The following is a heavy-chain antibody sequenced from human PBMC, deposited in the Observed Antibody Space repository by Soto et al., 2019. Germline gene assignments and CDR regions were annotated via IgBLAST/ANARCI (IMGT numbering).Heavy chain of an antibody. Sequence: EVQLVESGGGLVQPGESLWLSCAASGLTLSSHWMGWVRQAPGTGLEWVATINQDGTERFYVESMKGRSTISRDTAQNSLYLEVHSLRAEDTALYYCARAINSAYDYWGRGALVTVSS. CDR2: INQDGTER. CDR3: ARAINSAYDY. CDR1: GLTLSSHW. D-gene: IGHD2-21*01. V-gene: IGHV3-7*05. J-gene: IGHJ4*02.